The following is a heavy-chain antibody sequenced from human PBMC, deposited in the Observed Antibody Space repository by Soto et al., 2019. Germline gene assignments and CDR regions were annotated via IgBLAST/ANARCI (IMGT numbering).Heavy chain of an antibody. Sequence: VASVKVSCKASGGTFSSYAISWVRQAPGQGLEWMGGIITIFGTANYAQNFQGRVTITADESTSTAYMELSSLRSEDTAVYYCAREHVDTAMVTSAGWFDPWGQGTLVTVSS. CDR3: AREHVDTAMVTSAGWFDP. V-gene: IGHV1-69*13. D-gene: IGHD5-18*01. CDR1: GGTFSSYA. J-gene: IGHJ5*02. CDR2: IITIFGTA.